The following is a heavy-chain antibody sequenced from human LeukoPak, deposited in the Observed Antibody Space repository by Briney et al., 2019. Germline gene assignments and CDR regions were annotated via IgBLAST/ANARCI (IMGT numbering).Heavy chain of an antibody. D-gene: IGHD1-26*01. Sequence: SCKASGYTFSRYGMHWVRQAPGEGLVWVSHINSDGSSTSHADSVKGRFSISRDNAKNTLYLQMNSLRAEDTAVYYCARYSGTYYPGFDIWGQGTMVTVSS. CDR3: ARYSGTYYPGFDI. J-gene: IGHJ3*02. CDR2: INSDGSST. V-gene: IGHV3-74*01. CDR1: GYTFSRYG.